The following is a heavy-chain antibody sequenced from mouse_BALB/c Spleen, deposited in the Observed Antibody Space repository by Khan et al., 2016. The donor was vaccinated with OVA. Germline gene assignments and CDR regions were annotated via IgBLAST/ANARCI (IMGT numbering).Heavy chain of an antibody. CDR1: GYSITSDYA. Sequence: EVQLQESGPGLVKPSQSLSLTCTATGYSITSDYAWNWIRQFPGNKLEWMGYISYSGRTSYNPSLKSRISITRDTSKNQFFLQLNSVTTEDTATYYCARAVTMTTVVASDFDYWGQGTTLTVSS. J-gene: IGHJ2*01. CDR3: ARAVTMTTVVASDFDY. CDR2: ISYSGRT. D-gene: IGHD1-1*01. V-gene: IGHV3-2*02.